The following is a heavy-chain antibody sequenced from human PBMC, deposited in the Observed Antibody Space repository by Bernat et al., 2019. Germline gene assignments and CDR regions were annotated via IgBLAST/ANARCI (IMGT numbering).Heavy chain of an antibody. D-gene: IGHD2-8*01. CDR3: ARDERYCTNGVCYTWYFDL. CDR2: ISYDGSKK. CDR1: GFTFSSYA. Sequence: QVQLVESGGGVVQPGRSLRLSCAASGFTFSSYAMHWVRQAPGKGLEWVAVISYDGSKKYYADSVKGRFTVSRDNSKNTLYLQMNSLIAEDTAVYYCARDERYCTNGVCYTWYFDLWGRGTLMTVSS. J-gene: IGHJ2*01. V-gene: IGHV3-30*04.